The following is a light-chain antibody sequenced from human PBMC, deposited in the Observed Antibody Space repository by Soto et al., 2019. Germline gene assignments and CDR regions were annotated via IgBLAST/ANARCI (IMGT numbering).Light chain of an antibody. V-gene: IGKV3-20*01. CDR1: QSVGSAY. CDR3: LQYGTSPPSYT. J-gene: IGKJ2*01. CDR2: GAS. Sequence: EIVLTQSPGTLSLSPGERATLSCRASQSVGSAYLNWYQQNRGQPPRLLIYGASSRATGIPDRFSGSGSGTDFTLTISRLEPEDFALYYCLQYGTSPPSYTFGQGTKLEIK.